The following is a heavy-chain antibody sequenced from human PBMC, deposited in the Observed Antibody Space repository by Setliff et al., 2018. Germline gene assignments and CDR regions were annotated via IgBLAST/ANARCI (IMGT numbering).Heavy chain of an antibody. CDR2: IKSNVDFGTT. Sequence: KTGGSLRLSCAASGFTFSGYYMQWVRQAPGKGLEWVGRIKSNVDFGTTDYAAPVKGRFTISRDDSRNTAYLQMNSLKTEDTAVYYCAAAPAGSDVFDMWGQGTMVTVSS. J-gene: IGHJ3*02. D-gene: IGHD6-13*01. V-gene: IGHV3-15*01. CDR1: GFTFSGYY. CDR3: AAAPAGSDVFDM.